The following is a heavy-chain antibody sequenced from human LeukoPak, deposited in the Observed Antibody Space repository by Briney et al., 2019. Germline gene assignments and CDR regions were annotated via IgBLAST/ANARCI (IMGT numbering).Heavy chain of an antibody. CDR1: GFTFTSYT. CDR3: AKEETTEDYYYYMDV. CDR2: ISSSSSYI. Sequence: GGSLRLSCAASGFTFTSYTMNWVRQAPGKGLEWVSSISSSSSYIYYADSVKGRFTISRDNAKNSLYLQMNSLRAEDTAVYYCAKEETTEDYYYYMDVWGKGTTVTVSS. J-gene: IGHJ6*03. V-gene: IGHV3-21*04. D-gene: IGHD2/OR15-2a*01.